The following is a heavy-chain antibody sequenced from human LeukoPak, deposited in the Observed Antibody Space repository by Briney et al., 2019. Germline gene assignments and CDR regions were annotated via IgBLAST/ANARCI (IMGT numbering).Heavy chain of an antibody. CDR1: GGSVSSYY. CDR3: ARGSTGYSYEFDF. J-gene: IGHJ4*02. Sequence: SETLSLTCTVSGGSVSSYYWSWIRRPPGRGLEWIAYLSHSGSSDSNPSLTSRVTTLVDTSKNQFSLKLSSVTAADTAVYYCARGSTGYSYEFDFWGQGTLVTVSS. CDR2: LSHSGSS. V-gene: IGHV4-59*02. D-gene: IGHD5-18*01.